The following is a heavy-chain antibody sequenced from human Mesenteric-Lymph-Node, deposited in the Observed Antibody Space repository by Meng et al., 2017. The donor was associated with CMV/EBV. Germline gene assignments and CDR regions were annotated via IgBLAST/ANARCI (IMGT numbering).Heavy chain of an antibody. CDR3: ARDEGYCRGGSCYPPGYYYYGMDV. Sequence: GGSLRLSCAASGLTFSNAWMSWIRQAPGKGLEWVSYISSSATTIYYADSVKGRFTISRDNAKNSLYLQMNSLRAEDTAVYYCARDEGYCRGGSCYPPGYYYYGMDVWGQGTTVTVSS. J-gene: IGHJ6*02. V-gene: IGHV3-11*01. CDR2: ISSSATTI. CDR1: GLTFSNAW. D-gene: IGHD2-15*01.